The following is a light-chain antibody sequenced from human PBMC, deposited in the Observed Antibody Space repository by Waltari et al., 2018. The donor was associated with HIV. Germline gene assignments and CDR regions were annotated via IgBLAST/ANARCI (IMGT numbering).Light chain of an antibody. CDR3: AAWDDSLNGYV. V-gene: IGLV1-36*01. Sequence: QSVLTQPPSVSEAPRQRVTISCSGSSSNLGSNAVNWYQQVPGKAPKLLIYYADLLSSGVSDRFAGSNAGTSASLCIRGLQSEDEADYYCAAWDDSLNGYVFGSGTKVTVL. J-gene: IGLJ1*01. CDR2: YAD. CDR1: SSNLGSNA.